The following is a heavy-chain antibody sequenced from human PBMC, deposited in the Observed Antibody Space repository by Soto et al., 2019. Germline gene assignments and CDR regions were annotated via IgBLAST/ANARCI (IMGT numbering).Heavy chain of an antibody. J-gene: IGHJ4*02. D-gene: IGHD3-22*01. CDR3: ARDAPYDSSGYYPH. CDR1: GGTFSSYA. CDR2: IIPIFGTA. V-gene: IGHV1-69*13. Sequence: GASVKVSCKASGGTFSSYAISWVRQAPGQGLEWMGGIIPIFGTANYAQKFQGRVTITADESTSTAYMELSSLRSEDTAVYYCARDAPYDSSGYYPHWGQGTLVTVSS.